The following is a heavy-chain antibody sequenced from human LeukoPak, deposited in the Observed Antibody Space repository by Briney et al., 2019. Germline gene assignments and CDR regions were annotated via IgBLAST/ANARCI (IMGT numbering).Heavy chain of an antibody. CDR2: IYTRGST. CDR1: GGSISSGSYY. D-gene: IGHD4/OR15-4a*01. Sequence: SETLSLTCTVSGGSISSGSYYWSWIRQPAGKGLEWIGRIYTRGSTNYNPSLKSRVSILVDTSQNQFSLRLSSVTAADTAVYYCARRAGAYSHPYDYWGQGTLVTVSS. J-gene: IGHJ4*02. CDR3: ARRAGAYSHPYDY. V-gene: IGHV4-61*02.